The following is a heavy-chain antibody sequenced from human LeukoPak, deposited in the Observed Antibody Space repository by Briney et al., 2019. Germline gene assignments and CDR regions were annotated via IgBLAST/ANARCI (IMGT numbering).Heavy chain of an antibody. CDR3: AKEDSYDSSGYNDY. CDR2: IKSKTDGGTT. D-gene: IGHD3-22*01. Sequence: GGSLRLSCAASGFTLSDAWMSWVRQAPGKGLEWVGRIKSKTDGGTTDYAAPVKGRFTISRDDSKNTLYLQMNSLRAEDTAVYYCAKEDSYDSSGYNDYWGQGTLVTVSS. V-gene: IGHV3-15*01. CDR1: GFTLSDAW. J-gene: IGHJ4*02.